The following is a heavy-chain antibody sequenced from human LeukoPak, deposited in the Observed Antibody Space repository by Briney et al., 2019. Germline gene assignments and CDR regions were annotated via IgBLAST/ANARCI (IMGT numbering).Heavy chain of an antibody. CDR3: AKTKGYSYGYYFDY. Sequence: GGSLRLSCAVSGFTFSSYGMHWVRQAPGKGLEWVAVISYDGSNKYYADSVKGRFTISRDNSKNTLYLQMNSLRAEDTAVYYCAKTKGYSYGYYFDYWGQGTLVTVSS. CDR1: GFTFSSYG. CDR2: ISYDGSNK. J-gene: IGHJ4*02. V-gene: IGHV3-30*18. D-gene: IGHD5-18*01.